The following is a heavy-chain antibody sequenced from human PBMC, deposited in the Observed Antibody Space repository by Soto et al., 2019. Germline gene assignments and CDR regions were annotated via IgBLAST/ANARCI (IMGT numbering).Heavy chain of an antibody. CDR3: ARDQGGEFLKGSGMDV. V-gene: IGHV4-59*01. J-gene: IGHJ6*02. CDR2: IYYSGET. D-gene: IGHD3-10*01. Sequence: QVQLQESGPGLVKPSETLSLTCTVSGDSISRYYWSWIRLSPGKGLEWICYIYYSGETNYNPSVKSRVTISVDRTKSQFSLKLSSVTAADTAVYYCARDQGGEFLKGSGMDVWGQGTTVTVSS. CDR1: GDSISRYY.